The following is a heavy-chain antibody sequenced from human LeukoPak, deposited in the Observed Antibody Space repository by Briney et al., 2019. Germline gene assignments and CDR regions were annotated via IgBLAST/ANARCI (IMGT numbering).Heavy chain of an antibody. V-gene: IGHV3-30*18. CDR2: ISYDGSNK. Sequence: GRSLRLSCAASGFTFSSNDMHWVRQAPGKGLEWVAVISYDGSNKYYADSVKGRFTISRDNSKNTLSLQMNSLRVEDTAMYYCAKELWREQLDYWGQGTLVTVSS. CDR3: AKELWREQLDY. D-gene: IGHD2-21*01. J-gene: IGHJ4*02. CDR1: GFTFSSND.